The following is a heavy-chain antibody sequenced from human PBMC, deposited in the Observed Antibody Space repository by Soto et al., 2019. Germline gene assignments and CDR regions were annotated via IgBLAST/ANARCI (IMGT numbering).Heavy chain of an antibody. D-gene: IGHD2-2*01. J-gene: IGHJ6*03. V-gene: IGHV3-15*01. CDR1: GCTFSNAW. CDR3: TTDSPEWTGIVVVPAVNYYYYMDV. Sequence: GGSLRLSCAASGCTFSNAWMSWVRQAPGKGLEWVGRIKSKTDGGTTDYAAPVKGRFTISRDDSKNTLYLQMNSLKTEDTAVYYCTTDSPEWTGIVVVPAVNYYYYMDVWGKGTTVTVSS. CDR2: IKSKTDGGTT.